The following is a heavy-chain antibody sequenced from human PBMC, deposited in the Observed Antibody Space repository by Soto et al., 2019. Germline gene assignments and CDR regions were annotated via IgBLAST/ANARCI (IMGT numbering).Heavy chain of an antibody. J-gene: IGHJ6*02. CDR2: INPNSGGT. Sequence: QVQLVQSGAEVKKPGASVKVSCKASGYTFTGYYMHWVRQAPGQGLEWMGWINPNSGGTNYAQKFQGWVSMTRETSISTAYMELSRLRSDDTAVYYCARQGITGTTSHYGMDVWGQGTTVTVSS. D-gene: IGHD1-20*01. CDR1: GYTFTGYY. V-gene: IGHV1-2*04. CDR3: ARQGITGTTSHYGMDV.